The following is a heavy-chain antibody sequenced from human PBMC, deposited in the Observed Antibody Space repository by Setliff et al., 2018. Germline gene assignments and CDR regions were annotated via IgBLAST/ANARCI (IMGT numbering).Heavy chain of an antibody. CDR3: ALGYFSDTSGYFYDQGRSAFDV. J-gene: IGHJ3*01. D-gene: IGHD3-22*01. CDR2: INRNGGRI. CDR1: GFTFDDYV. Sequence: GGSMRLSCAASGFTFDDYVMGWARQAPGKGLEWVSDINRNGGRIGYADSVKGRFTISGDNRKNLLFLQMDSLRGEDTALYYCALGYFSDTSGYFYDQGRSAFDVWGQGTMVTVSS. V-gene: IGHV3-20*04.